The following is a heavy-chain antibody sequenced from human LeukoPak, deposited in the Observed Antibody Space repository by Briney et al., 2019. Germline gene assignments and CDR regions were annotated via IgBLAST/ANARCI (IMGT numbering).Heavy chain of an antibody. V-gene: IGHV3-21*01. Sequence: GGSLRLSCAASGFTFSSYSVNWVRKAPGKGLEGVSSISSSSTYIYYADSVKGRFTISRDNAKNSLYLQMNSLSVEDTAVYYCAKDLITMVRGSPMDVWGRGTTVTVS. CDR2: ISSSSTYI. CDR3: AKDLITMVRGSPMDV. CDR1: GFTFSSYS. J-gene: IGHJ6*02. D-gene: IGHD3-10*01.